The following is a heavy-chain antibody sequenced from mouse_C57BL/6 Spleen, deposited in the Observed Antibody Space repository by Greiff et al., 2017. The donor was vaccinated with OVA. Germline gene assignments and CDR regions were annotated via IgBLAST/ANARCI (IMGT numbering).Heavy chain of an antibody. CDR1: GFTFTDYY. D-gene: IGHD1-1*01. Sequence: EVKLMESGGGLVQPGGSLSLSCAASGFTFTDYYMSWVRQPPGKALEWLGFIRNKANGYTTEYSASVKGRFTISRDKSQSILYLQMNALRAEDSATYYCARYYYGSTYAMDYWGQGTSVTVSS. J-gene: IGHJ4*01. CDR3: ARYYYGSTYAMDY. V-gene: IGHV7-3*01. CDR2: IRNKANGYTT.